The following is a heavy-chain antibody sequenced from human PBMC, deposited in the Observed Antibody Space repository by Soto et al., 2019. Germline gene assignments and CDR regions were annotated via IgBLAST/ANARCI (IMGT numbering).Heavy chain of an antibody. CDR1: GVIFNSFA. V-gene: IGHV1-69*06. CDR3: AWASAAGLKASSVV. J-gene: IGHJ2*01. D-gene: IGHD6-13*01. CDR2: ILPVFGTP. Sequence: SVKFSCKSSGVIFNSFAISWVRQAPGQGLEWMGGILPVFGTPSNSPNFQGRITITADRSTTTAYMELSSLRFEDTAVYYCAWASAAGLKASSVVGGR.